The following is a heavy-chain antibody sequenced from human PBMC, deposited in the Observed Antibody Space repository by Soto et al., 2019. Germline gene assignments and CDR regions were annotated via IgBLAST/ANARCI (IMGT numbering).Heavy chain of an antibody. CDR3: ARSRSITSPRPPSRFYYGMDV. D-gene: IGHD6-6*01. V-gene: IGHV4-30-4*01. Sequence: PSETLSLTCTVSGGSIKRSDYYWTWIRQPPGKGLEWIGYIYYSGGTYYNPSPKSRVIISVDTSKNQFSLKLTSVTAADTAVYYCARSRSITSPRPPSRFYYGMDVWGQGTTVTVSS. CDR2: IYYSGGT. CDR1: GGSIKRSDYY. J-gene: IGHJ6*02.